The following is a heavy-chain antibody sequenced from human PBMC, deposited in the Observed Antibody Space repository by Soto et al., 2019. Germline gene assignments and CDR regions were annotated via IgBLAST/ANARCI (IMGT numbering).Heavy chain of an antibody. J-gene: IGHJ5*02. CDR1: GYTFTSYD. Sequence: QVQLVQSGAEVKKPGASVKVSCKASGYTFTSYDISWVRQAPGQGLEWMGWISAYNGNTNYAQKLQGRVTMTTDTSTSTAYMELRSLRSDDTAVYYCARDIVVVVAAPVIWFDPWGQGTLVTVSS. CDR2: ISAYNGNT. V-gene: IGHV1-18*01. CDR3: ARDIVVVVAAPVIWFDP. D-gene: IGHD2-15*01.